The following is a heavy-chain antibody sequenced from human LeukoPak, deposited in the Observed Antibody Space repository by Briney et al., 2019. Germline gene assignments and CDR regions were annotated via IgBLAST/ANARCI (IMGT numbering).Heavy chain of an antibody. CDR2: IYYRGRT. CDR3: ARQSDDLGYFQH. V-gene: IGHV4-59*08. D-gene: IGHD3-16*01. Sequence: TETLSLTCTVSGGSLSSYYWSWIRQPPGKGLEWIGYIYYRGRTKYNPSLQSRVTISVDTSRNQFSLRLSSVTAADTAVYYCARQSDDLGYFQHWGQGTLVTVSS. J-gene: IGHJ1*01. CDR1: GGSLSSYY.